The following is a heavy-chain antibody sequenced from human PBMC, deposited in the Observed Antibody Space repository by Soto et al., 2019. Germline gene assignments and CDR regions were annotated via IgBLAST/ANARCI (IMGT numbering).Heavy chain of an antibody. Sequence: ASVKVSCKASGYTFTGYYIHWVRQAPGQGPEWMGWINANSGDTNYAQNFQAWVTMTRDTSINTAYMELSRVRSDDTAVYYCARGGSLLAAGTWHYYYAMDVGG. D-gene: IGHD6-13*01. CDR3: ARGGSLLAAGTWHYYYAMDV. V-gene: IGHV1-2*04. CDR1: GYTFTGYY. CDR2: INANSGDT. J-gene: IGHJ6*02.